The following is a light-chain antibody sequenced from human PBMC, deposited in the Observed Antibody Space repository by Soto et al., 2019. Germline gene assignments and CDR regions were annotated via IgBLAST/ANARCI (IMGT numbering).Light chain of an antibody. J-gene: IGKJ1*01. V-gene: IGKV3-20*01. CDR2: ATS. Sequence: EIVLTQSPGTLASSPGERATLSCRASQSIDNRYLAWYQHKPGQAPRLLIYATSSRATGIPDRFGGSGSGTDFTLTINRLEPEDFAVYYCQQYFGSSWTLGQGTKVDIK. CDR1: QSIDNRY. CDR3: QQYFGSSWT.